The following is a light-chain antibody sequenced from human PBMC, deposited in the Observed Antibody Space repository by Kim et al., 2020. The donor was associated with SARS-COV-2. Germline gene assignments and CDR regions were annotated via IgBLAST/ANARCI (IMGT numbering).Light chain of an antibody. CDR2: YTN. CDR3: LLYYNGYRI. CDR1: TGADTSGYH. J-gene: IGLJ2*01. Sequence: PGDTVTLRWRSTTGADTSGYHLDYIQQKPGPAPRTLIYYTNYKHSWTPARLSGSLLGGNAALTLSGALPEDEAEYYCLLYYNGYRIIGGGTQLTVL. V-gene: IGLV7-46*01.